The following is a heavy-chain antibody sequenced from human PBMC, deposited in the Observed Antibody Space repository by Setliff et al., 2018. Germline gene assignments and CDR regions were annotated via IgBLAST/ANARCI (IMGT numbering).Heavy chain of an antibody. CDR1: GDSINNFY. CDR3: ARANPGEGVLDS. V-gene: IGHV4-59*12. J-gene: IGHJ4*02. D-gene: IGHD3-10*01. CDR2: IYHSGGT. Sequence: SETLSLTCTVSGDSINNFYWTWIRQPPGKGLEWIGYIYHSGGTSYNPSLKSRVTMSVDTSRNQFSLKLNSLTAADTAVYFCARANPGEGVLDSWGQGTLVTVS.